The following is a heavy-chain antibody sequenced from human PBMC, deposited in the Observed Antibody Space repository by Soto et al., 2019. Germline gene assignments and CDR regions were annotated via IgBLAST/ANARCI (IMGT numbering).Heavy chain of an antibody. J-gene: IGHJ6*02. Sequence: QVQLVQSGAEVKKPGASVKVSCKASGYTFTGYYMHWVRQAPGQGLEWMGWINPNSGGTNYAQKFQGWVTMTRDTSISTAYMELSRLRSDDTAVYYCAREELELRQYYYYYGMDVWGQGTTVTVSS. CDR3: AREELELRQYYYYYGMDV. CDR2: INPNSGGT. D-gene: IGHD1-7*01. V-gene: IGHV1-2*04. CDR1: GYTFTGYY.